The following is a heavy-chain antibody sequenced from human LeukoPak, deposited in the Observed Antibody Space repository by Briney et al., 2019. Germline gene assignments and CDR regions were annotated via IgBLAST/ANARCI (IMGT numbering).Heavy chain of an antibody. J-gene: IGHJ6*04. CDR3: APRITMVRGVIPLGV. CDR2: ISGSGGST. CDR1: GFTFSRYG. Sequence: PGRSLRLSCAASGFTFSRYGMHWVRQAPGKGLEWVSGISGSGGSTDYTDSVKGRFTISRDNSKNTLYLQMNSLRAEDTAVYYCAPRITMVRGVIPLGVWGKGTTVTISS. D-gene: IGHD3-10*01. V-gene: IGHV3-23*01.